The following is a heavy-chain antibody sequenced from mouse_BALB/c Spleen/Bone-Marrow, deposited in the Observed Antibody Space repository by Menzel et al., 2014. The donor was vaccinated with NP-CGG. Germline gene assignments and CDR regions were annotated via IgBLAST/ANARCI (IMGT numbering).Heavy chain of an antibody. V-gene: IGHV14-3*02. CDR3: ARYYYGYYFDY. Sequence: VQLQQSGAELVKPGASVKLSCTASGFNIKDTYMHWVKERPEQGLEWIGRIDPANGNTKYDPKFQGKATITADTSSNTAYLQLSSLTSEDTAVYYCARYYYGYYFDYWGQGTTLTVSS. CDR1: GFNIKDTY. CDR2: IDPANGNT. D-gene: IGHD1-1*01. J-gene: IGHJ2*01.